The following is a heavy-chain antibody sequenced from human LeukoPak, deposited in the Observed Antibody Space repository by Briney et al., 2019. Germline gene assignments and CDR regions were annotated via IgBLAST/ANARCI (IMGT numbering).Heavy chain of an antibody. J-gene: IGHJ6*03. D-gene: IGHD4-11*01. Sequence: SETLSLTCTVSGGSISSYYWSWIRQPPGKGLEWIGYIYYSGSTNYNPSLKSRVTISVDTSKNQFSLKLSSVTAADTAVYYCARRSNHVGGHSYYYYMDVWGKGTTVTVSS. CDR1: GGSISSYY. CDR3: ARRSNHVGGHSYYYYMDV. V-gene: IGHV4-59*08. CDR2: IYYSGST.